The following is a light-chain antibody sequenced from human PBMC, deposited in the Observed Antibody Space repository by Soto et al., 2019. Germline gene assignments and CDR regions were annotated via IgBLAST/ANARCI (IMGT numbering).Light chain of an antibody. V-gene: IGKV1-33*01. Sequence: DIQMTQSPSSLSAYVGDRVTITCQASQDISSYLNWFQQKPGKAPKLLIYDASYLETGAPSRFSGSGSGTDFTFTISSLQPEDIATYYCQQYDNLPLTFGGGTKVEIK. CDR1: QDISSY. CDR3: QQYDNLPLT. CDR2: DAS. J-gene: IGKJ4*01.